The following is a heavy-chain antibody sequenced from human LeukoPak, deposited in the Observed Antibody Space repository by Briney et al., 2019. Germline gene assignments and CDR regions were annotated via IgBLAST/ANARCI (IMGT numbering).Heavy chain of an antibody. V-gene: IGHV3-30*02. D-gene: IGHD3-22*01. CDR2: IRYDGSNK. CDR3: ARLTAYDSSGYYHGDY. Sequence: GGSLRLSCAASGFTFSSYGMHWVRQAPGKGLEWVAFIRYDGSNKYYADSVKGRFTISRDNAKNSLYLQMNSLRAEDTAVYYCARLTAYDSSGYYHGDYWGQGTLVTVSS. CDR1: GFTFSSYG. J-gene: IGHJ4*02.